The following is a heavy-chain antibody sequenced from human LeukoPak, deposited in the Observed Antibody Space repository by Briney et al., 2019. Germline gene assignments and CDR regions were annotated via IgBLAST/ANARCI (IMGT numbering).Heavy chain of an antibody. Sequence: FWGWVRQAPGKGLEWVSVIYSGGSTYYADSVKGRFTISRDNSKNTLYLQMNSLRAEDTAVYYCARGSRRQGGYSYGIFEYWGQGTLVTVSS. CDR1: F. J-gene: IGHJ4*02. CDR3: ARGSRRQGGYSYGIFEY. V-gene: IGHV3-66*01. CDR2: IYSGGST. D-gene: IGHD5-18*01.